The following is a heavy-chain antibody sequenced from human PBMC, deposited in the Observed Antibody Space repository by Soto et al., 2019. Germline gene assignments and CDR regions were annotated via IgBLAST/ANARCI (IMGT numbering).Heavy chain of an antibody. CDR1: GYTFTSYD. CDR2: MNPNSGNT. CDR3: ARRSGYSSSWPFDY. J-gene: IGHJ4*02. D-gene: IGHD6-13*01. V-gene: IGHV1-8*01. Sequence: ASVKVSCKASGYTFTSYDINWVRQATGQGLEWMGWMNPNSGNTGYAQKFQGRVTMTRNTSISTAYMELRSLRSEDTAVYYCARRSGYSSSWPFDYWGQGTLVTVSS.